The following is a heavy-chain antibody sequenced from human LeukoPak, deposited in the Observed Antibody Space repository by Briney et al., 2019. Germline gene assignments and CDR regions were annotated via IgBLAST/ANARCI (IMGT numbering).Heavy chain of an antibody. J-gene: IGHJ4*02. D-gene: IGHD1-26*01. Sequence: PGGSLRLSCAASGFTFSNAWMSWVRQAPGKGLEWVGRIKSKTDGGTTDYAAPVKGRFTISRDDSRNTLYLQMNSLKTEDTAVYYCTTGGVGAQFLLNWGQGTLVTVSS. V-gene: IGHV3-15*01. CDR2: IKSKTDGGTT. CDR3: TTGGVGAQFLLN. CDR1: GFTFSNAW.